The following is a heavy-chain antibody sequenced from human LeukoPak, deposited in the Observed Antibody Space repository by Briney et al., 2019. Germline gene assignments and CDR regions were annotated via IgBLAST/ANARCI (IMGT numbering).Heavy chain of an antibody. CDR1: GVTVNSNY. V-gene: IGHV3-66*01. CDR2: IYNEGTT. D-gene: IGHD2/OR15-2a*01. CDR3: ARDHSNSRGISPH. J-gene: IGHJ4*02. Sequence: GGSLRLSCVVSGVTVNSNYMSWVRQAPGKGLECVAVIYNEGTTYYAASVKGRFTISTDNSKNTLYLEMNSLRADDTAVYFCARDHSNSRGISPHWGQGTQVTVSS.